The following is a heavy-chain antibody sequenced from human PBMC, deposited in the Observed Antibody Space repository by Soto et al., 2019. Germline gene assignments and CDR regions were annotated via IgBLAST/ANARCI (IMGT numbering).Heavy chain of an antibody. CDR1: GYTFTSYD. CDR2: MNPNSGNT. V-gene: IGHV1-8*01. CDR3: ARSWGEAAAGNYYYYYMDV. Sequence: ASVKVSCKASGYTFTSYDINWVRQATGQRLEWMGWMNPNSGNTGYAQKFQGRVTMTRNTSISTAYKELSSLRSEDTAVYYCARSWGEAAAGNYYYYYMDVWGKGTTVTVS. J-gene: IGHJ6*03. D-gene: IGHD6-13*01.